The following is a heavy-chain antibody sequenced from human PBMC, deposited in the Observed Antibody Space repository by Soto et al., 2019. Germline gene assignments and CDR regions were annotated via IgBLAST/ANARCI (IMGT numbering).Heavy chain of an antibody. CDR2: ISGSGGST. CDR3: AKLLRSGDYYYGMDV. Sequence: PGGSLRLSCAASGFTFSSYAMSWVRQAPGKGLEWVSAISGSGGSTYYADSVKGRFTISRDNSKNTLYLQMNSLRAEDTAVYYCAKLLRSGDYYYGMDVWGQGTTVTVSS. J-gene: IGHJ6*02. D-gene: IGHD2-15*01. V-gene: IGHV3-23*01. CDR1: GFTFSSYA.